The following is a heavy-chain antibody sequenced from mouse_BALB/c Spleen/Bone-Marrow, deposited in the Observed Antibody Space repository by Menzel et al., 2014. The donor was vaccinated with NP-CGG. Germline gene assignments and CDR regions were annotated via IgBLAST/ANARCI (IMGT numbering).Heavy chain of an antibody. CDR1: GFNIKDTY. J-gene: IGHJ2*01. CDR2: IDPANGNT. Sequence: EVQLQQSGADLVKPGASVKLSCTASGFNIKDTYMHWVKQRPEQGLEWIGRIDPANGNTKYDPKFQGKATITADTSSNTAYLQLSSLTSEDTAVYYCARFPYDYGGGDYWGQGTTLTVSS. CDR3: ARFPYDYGGGDY. D-gene: IGHD2-4*01. V-gene: IGHV14-3*02.